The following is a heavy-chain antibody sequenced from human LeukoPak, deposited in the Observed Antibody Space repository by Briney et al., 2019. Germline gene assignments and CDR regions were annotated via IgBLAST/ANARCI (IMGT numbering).Heavy chain of an antibody. J-gene: IGHJ6*03. CDR2: MNPNSGNT. CDR1: GYTFTSYD. D-gene: IGHD6-13*01. Sequence: ASVKVSCKASGYTFTSYDINWVRQATGQGLEWMGWMNPNSGNTGYAQKFQGRVTMTRNTSISTAYMELSSLRSEDTAVYYCARMYSSSWYRYYYYYYMDVWGKGTTVTISS. CDR3: ARMYSSSWYRYYYYYYMDV. V-gene: IGHV1-8*01.